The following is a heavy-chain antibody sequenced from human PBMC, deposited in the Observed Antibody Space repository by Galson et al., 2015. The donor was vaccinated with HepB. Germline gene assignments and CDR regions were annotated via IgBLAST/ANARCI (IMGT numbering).Heavy chain of an antibody. D-gene: IGHD6-19*01. CDR3: ERGSGWSRL. CDR2: IKEDGSEK. V-gene: IGHV3-7*03. Sequence: SLRLSCAGSGFTFSRYWMTWVRQAPGKGLEWVANIKEDGSEKNYVDFVKGRFIISRDNAQNSLYLQMNSLRAEDTALYFCERGSGWSRLWGQGTLVTVSS. CDR1: GFTFSRYW. J-gene: IGHJ4*02.